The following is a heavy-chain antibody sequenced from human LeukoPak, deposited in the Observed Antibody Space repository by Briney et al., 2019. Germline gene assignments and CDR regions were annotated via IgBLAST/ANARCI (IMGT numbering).Heavy chain of an antibody. V-gene: IGHV3-23*01. D-gene: IGHD3-10*01. CDR3: AKDEITMVRGAYDY. CDR2: ISGSGGST. CDR1: GFTFSSYA. Sequence: GGSLRLSCAPSGFTFSSYAMSWVRQAPGKGLEWVSAISGSGGSTYYADSVKGRFTISRDNSKNTLYLQMNSLRAEDTAVYYCAKDEITMVRGAYDYWGQGTLVTVSS. J-gene: IGHJ4*02.